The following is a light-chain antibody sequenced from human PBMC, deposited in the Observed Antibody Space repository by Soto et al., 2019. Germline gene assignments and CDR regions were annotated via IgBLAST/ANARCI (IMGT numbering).Light chain of an antibody. J-gene: IGKJ1*01. V-gene: IGKV3-20*01. CDR1: ESVSSSF. CDR2: RTS. CDR3: QVYGSSPKT. Sequence: EVVLTQSAGTLSLSPGERATLSCRASESVSSSFLTWYQQKPGQAPRLLIYRTSNRVTGIPDRFSGSGAGTDFSLTISRLEPGDFAVYYCQVYGSSPKTFGQGTKVDI.